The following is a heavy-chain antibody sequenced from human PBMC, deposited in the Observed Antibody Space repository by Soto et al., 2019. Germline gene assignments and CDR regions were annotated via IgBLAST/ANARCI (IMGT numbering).Heavy chain of an antibody. CDR3: ARDMEEEDWFDP. CDR2: IYYSGST. J-gene: IGHJ5*02. V-gene: IGHV4-31*03. D-gene: IGHD1-1*01. Sequence: PSETLSLTCTVSGGSISSGGYYWSWIRQHPGNGLEGIGYIYYSGSTYYNPSLKSRVTISVDTSKNQFSLKLSSVTAADTAVYYCARDMEEEDWFDPWGQGTLVTVSS. CDR1: GGSISSGGYY.